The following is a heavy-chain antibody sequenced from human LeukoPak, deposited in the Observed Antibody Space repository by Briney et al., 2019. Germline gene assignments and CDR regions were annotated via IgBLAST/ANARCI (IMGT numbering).Heavy chain of an antibody. J-gene: IGHJ5*02. V-gene: IGHV4-59*01. CDR2: IYYSGST. D-gene: IGHD2-2*01. CDR1: GGSISSYY. Sequence: SETLSLTCTVSGGSISSYYWSWIRQPPGKGLEWIGYIYYSGSTNYNPSLKSRVTISVDTSKNQFSLKLSSVTAADTAVYYCARDQGCSSTSCYSWFDPWGQGTLVTVSS. CDR3: ARDQGCSSTSCYSWFDP.